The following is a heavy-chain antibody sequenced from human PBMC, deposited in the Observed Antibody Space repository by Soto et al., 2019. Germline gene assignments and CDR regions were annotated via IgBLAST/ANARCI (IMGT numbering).Heavy chain of an antibody. CDR3: TRGDYGDHEGAFDI. Sequence: EVQLVESGGNLVQPGGSLRLSCAASGFTFSGYWMRWVRQAPGKGLVWVSRIYSDGSSTTYADSVKGRFTVSSDNAKNTMYLQMSSLRVEDTAVYYCTRGDYGDHEGAFDIWGLGTMVTVSS. CDR1: GFTFSGYW. D-gene: IGHD4-17*01. J-gene: IGHJ3*02. V-gene: IGHV3-74*01. CDR2: IYSDGSST.